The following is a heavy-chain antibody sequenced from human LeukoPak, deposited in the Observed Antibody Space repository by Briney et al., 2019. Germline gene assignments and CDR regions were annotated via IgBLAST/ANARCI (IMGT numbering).Heavy chain of an antibody. D-gene: IGHD2-2*01. J-gene: IGHJ4*02. CDR3: AKEFGVVPLNDY. CDR2: ISGSGGST. Sequence: GGSLRLSCAASGFTFSTYAMSWVRQAPGKGLEWVSSISGSGGSTYYADSVKGRFTISRDNSKNTLYLQMNSLRAEDTAVYYCAKEFGVVPLNDYWGQGTLVTVSS. CDR1: GFTFSTYA. V-gene: IGHV3-23*01.